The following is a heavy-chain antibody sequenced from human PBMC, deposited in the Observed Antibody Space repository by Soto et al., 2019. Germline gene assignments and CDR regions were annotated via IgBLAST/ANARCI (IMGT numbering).Heavy chain of an antibody. V-gene: IGHV4-30-4*01. J-gene: IGHJ6*02. CDR1: GGSISSGDYY. Sequence: KPXETLTLTCTVSGGSISSGDYYWSWIRQPPGKGLEWIGYIYYSGSTYYNPSLKSRVTISVDTSKNQFSLKLSSVTAADTAVYYCARVRTMVRGVIVAPDYGMDVWGQGTTVTVSS. CDR2: IYYSGST. D-gene: IGHD3-10*01. CDR3: ARVRTMVRGVIVAPDYGMDV.